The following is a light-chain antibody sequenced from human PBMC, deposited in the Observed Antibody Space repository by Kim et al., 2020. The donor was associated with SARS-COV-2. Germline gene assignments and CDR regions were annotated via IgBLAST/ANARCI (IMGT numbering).Light chain of an antibody. CDR1: QSVSSY. CDR3: QHRSDWPPYT. V-gene: IGKV3-11*01. J-gene: IGKJ2*01. Sequence: EIVLTQSPATLSLSPGERATLSCRASQSVSSYLAWYQQKPGQPPRLLMYDGSTRATGIPARFSGSGSGTDFTLTISTLEPEDFAVYFCQHRSDWPPYTFGQGTKLEI. CDR2: DGS.